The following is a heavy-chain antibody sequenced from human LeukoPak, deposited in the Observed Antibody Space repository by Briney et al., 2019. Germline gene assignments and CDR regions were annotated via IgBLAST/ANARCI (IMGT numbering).Heavy chain of an antibody. Sequence: GGSLRLSCAASGFSLRNYGMHWVRQAPGKGLEGVAALLYDGNTKHYADSVTGRFTISRDISKNTFYLQMNSLTAEDTAVYYCARDHRPEIQYYYMAVWGKGTTVAVSS. D-gene: IGHD1-14*01. CDR1: GFSLRNYG. V-gene: IGHV3-33*01. CDR2: LLYDGNTK. CDR3: ARDHRPEIQYYYMAV. J-gene: IGHJ6*03.